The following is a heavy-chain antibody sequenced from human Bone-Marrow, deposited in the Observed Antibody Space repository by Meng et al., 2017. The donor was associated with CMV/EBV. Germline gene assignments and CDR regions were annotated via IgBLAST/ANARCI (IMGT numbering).Heavy chain of an antibody. V-gene: IGHV1-69*10. CDR2: IIPILGIA. D-gene: IGHD2-2*01. CDR1: GYTLAELS. CDR3: ARDLCDCSSTSCQTGAFDI. J-gene: IGHJ3*02. Sequence: SVKVSCKVSGYTLAELSMHWVRQAPGQGLEWMGGIIPILGIANYAQKFQGRVTITADKSTSTAYMELSSLRFEDTAVYYCARDLCDCSSTSCQTGAFDIWGQGTMVTVSS.